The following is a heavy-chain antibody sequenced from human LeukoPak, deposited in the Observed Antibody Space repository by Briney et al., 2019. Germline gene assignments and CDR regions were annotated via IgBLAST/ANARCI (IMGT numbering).Heavy chain of an antibody. CDR3: AKDPCSSTSCYAYNFYYYGMDV. J-gene: IGHJ6*02. V-gene: IGHV3-30*18. D-gene: IGHD2-2*01. Sequence: GGSLRLSCAASGFTFSTCGMHWVRQAPGKGLEWVAVISYDGSNKYYADSVKGRFTISRDNSKNTLYLQMNSLRAEDTALYYCAKDPCSSTSCYAYNFYYYGMDVWGQGTTVTVSS. CDR2: ISYDGSNK. CDR1: GFTFSTCG.